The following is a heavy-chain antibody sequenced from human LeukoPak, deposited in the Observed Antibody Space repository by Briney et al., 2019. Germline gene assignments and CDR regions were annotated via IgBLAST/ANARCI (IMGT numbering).Heavy chain of an antibody. Sequence: GASVKVSCKASGYTSTGYYMHWVRQAPGQGLEWMGWINPNSGGTNYAQKSQGRVTMTRDTSISTAYMELSRLRSDDTAVYYCARAGYSSGWRPDYWGQGTLVTVSS. J-gene: IGHJ4*02. CDR2: INPNSGGT. V-gene: IGHV1-2*02. D-gene: IGHD6-19*01. CDR3: ARAGYSSGWRPDY. CDR1: GYTSTGYY.